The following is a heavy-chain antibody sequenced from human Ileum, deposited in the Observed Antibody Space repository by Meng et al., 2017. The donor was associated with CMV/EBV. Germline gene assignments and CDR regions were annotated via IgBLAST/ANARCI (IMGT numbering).Heavy chain of an antibody. D-gene: IGHD4-17*01. J-gene: IGHJ4*02. V-gene: IGHV4-4*07. CDR2: INAGGST. CDR3: AREENTVNQFEY. CDR1: GGSISTDD. Sequence: QVQPQASGPGRVKPSETLSLTWAVSGGSISTDDWTWVRQPAGKGLEWIGRINAGGSTNDNPSLKSRVTMSVDTSKNQFSLKVTSVTAADTAVYYCAREENTVNQFEYWGQGTLVTVSS.